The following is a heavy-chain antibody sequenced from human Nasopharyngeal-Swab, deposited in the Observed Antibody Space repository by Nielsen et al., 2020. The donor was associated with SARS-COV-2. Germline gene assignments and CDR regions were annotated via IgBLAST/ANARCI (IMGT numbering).Heavy chain of an antibody. Sequence: ASVKVSCKASGYTFTSYDINWVRQATGQGLEWMGGMNPNSGNTGYAQKFQGRVTMTRNTSISTAYMELSSLRSEDTAVYYCARGFKEGAPPRDYFDYWGQGTLVTVSS. V-gene: IGHV1-8*01. D-gene: IGHD1-26*01. CDR3: ARGFKEGAPPRDYFDY. CDR2: MNPNSGNT. CDR1: GYTFTSYD. J-gene: IGHJ4*02.